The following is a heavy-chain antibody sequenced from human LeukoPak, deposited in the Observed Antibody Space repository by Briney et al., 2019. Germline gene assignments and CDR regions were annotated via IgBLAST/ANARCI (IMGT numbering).Heavy chain of an antibody. V-gene: IGHV3-15*01. Sequence: GGSLRLSCAASGFTFNSAWMSWVRQAPGKGLEWVAQIKTETDGGTTDYAAPVKRRFTISRDGSKNMVFLQMNSLKTDDTALYYCTWSGLKIESWGQGTLVTVSS. CDR2: IKTETDGGTT. J-gene: IGHJ4*02. CDR1: GFTFNSAW. D-gene: IGHD3-3*01. CDR3: TWSGLKIES.